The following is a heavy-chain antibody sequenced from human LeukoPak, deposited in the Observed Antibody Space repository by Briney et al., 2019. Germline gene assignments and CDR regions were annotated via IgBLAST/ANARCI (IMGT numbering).Heavy chain of an antibody. V-gene: IGHV3-23*01. Sequence: GGSLRLSCAASGFTFSSYAMSWVRQAPGKGLEWVSAISGSGGSTYYADSVKGRFTISRDNSKNTLYMQMNSLRAEDTAVYYCATDYGSWYPKYYFDYWGQGTLVTVSS. CDR1: GFTFSSYA. D-gene: IGHD6-13*01. J-gene: IGHJ4*02. CDR3: ATDYGSWYPKYYFDY. CDR2: ISGSGGST.